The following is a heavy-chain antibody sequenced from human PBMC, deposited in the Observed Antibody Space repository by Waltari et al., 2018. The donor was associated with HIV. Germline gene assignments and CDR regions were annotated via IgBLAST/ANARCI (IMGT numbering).Heavy chain of an antibody. Sequence: QVQLVQSGAAVKKSGSSVKVTCKASGDTFKIYGISWVRQAPGQGLEWMGGLIPVFGKADYAQKFQDRVALTADESTSTVHMELNSLRSDDTAVYYCARSKRPFCTGGSCYDFDYWGQGTLVTVSS. CDR3: ARSKRPFCTGGSCYDFDY. CDR1: GDTFKIYG. D-gene: IGHD2-15*01. V-gene: IGHV1-69*01. CDR2: LIPVFGKA. J-gene: IGHJ4*02.